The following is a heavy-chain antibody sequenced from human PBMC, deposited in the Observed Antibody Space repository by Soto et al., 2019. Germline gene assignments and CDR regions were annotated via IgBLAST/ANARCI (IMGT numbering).Heavy chain of an antibody. CDR2: IYYSGST. CDR3: ARDSSLIAAAGDWFFEL. CDR1: GGSISSGGYY. J-gene: IGHJ2*01. V-gene: IGHV4-31*03. D-gene: IGHD6-13*01. Sequence: QVQLQESGPGLVKPSQTLSLTCTVSGGSISSGGYYWSWIRQHPGKGLEWLGYIYYSGSTYYNPSLKSRVTISVDTSKNQFSLKLSSVTAADTAVYYCARDSSLIAAAGDWFFELGGRGTLVTVSS.